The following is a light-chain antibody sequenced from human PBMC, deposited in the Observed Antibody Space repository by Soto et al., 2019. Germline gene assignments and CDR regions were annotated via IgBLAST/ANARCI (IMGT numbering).Light chain of an antibody. V-gene: IGKV1-39*01. CDR1: QSISSY. J-gene: IGKJ2*01. CDR2: GAS. CDR3: QQFYSTPAYT. Sequence: DIPMTQSPSSLSASVGDRVTITCRASQSISSYLNWDQQKPGKAPKLLIYGASSLQSGVPARLIGSGSGTGFTLTISSLQPEDFASYYCQQFYSTPAYTFGQGTKLEIK.